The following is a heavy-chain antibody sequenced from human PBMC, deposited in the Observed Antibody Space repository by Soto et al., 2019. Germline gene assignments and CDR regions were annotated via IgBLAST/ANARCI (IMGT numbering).Heavy chain of an antibody. CDR3: ASVRTYYYGSGSPGAFDI. J-gene: IGHJ3*02. CDR2: MNPNSGNT. V-gene: IGHV1-8*01. Sequence: QVQLVQSGAEVKKPGASVKVSCKASGYTFTSYDINWVRQATGQGLEWMGWMNPNSGNTGYAQKFQGRVTMTRNTSISTAYMELSSLRSEATAVYYCASVRTYYYGSGSPGAFDIWGQGTMVTVSS. CDR1: GYTFTSYD. D-gene: IGHD3-10*01.